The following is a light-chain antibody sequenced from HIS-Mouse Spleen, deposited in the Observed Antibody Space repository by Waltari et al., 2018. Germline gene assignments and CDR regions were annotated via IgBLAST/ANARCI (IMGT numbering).Light chain of an antibody. CDR2: GAS. Sequence: EIVLTQSPGTLSLSPGERATLSCRASQSVSSSYLAWYQQKPGQAPRRLIYGASSRATGIPDRFSGSGSGTDFTLTISRLEPEDFAVYYCQQYGSSPPALTFGGGTKVEIK. J-gene: IGKJ4*01. V-gene: IGKV3-20*01. CDR1: QSVSSSY. CDR3: QQYGSSPPALT.